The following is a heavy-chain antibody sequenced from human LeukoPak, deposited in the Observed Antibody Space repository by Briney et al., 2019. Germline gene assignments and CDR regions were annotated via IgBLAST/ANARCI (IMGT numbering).Heavy chain of an antibody. D-gene: IGHD5-12*01. CDR2: ICSSGSTI. J-gene: IGHJ4*02. Sequence: GGSLRLSCAASGFTFSDYYMSWSSQTPGRGLEWVSDICSSGSTIYYAGSVKGRFTFSRDHAKNSLYLQMISPRAEDTAVYYCARDASGYSGYDWIRVPPGLDYWGQGTLVTVSS. CDR3: ARDASGYSGYDWIRVPPGLDY. V-gene: IGHV3-11*01. CDR1: GFTFSDYY.